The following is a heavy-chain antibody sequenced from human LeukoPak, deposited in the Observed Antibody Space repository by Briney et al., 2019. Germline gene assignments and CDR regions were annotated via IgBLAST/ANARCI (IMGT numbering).Heavy chain of an antibody. V-gene: IGHV4-4*07. CDR2: IYTGKIT. Sequence: SETLSLTCTVSGGSISSYYWSWIRQPAGKGLEWIGRIYTGKITNYNPSLKSRVTMSVDTSKNQFSLKLSSVTAAVTAVYYCARFSSIAAAFDYWGQGTLVTVSS. D-gene: IGHD6-13*01. CDR3: ARFSSIAAAFDY. J-gene: IGHJ4*02. CDR1: GGSISSYY.